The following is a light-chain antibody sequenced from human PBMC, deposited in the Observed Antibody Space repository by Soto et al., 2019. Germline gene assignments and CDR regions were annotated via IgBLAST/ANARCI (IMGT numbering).Light chain of an antibody. CDR3: QQYCTSPCT. Sequence: DIVMAQSPDSLAVSLGERATINCKSSQNVLSSSNNRNYLAWYRQKPGQPPELLIYWASTRESGVPDRFSGGGSGTDFTLTISSLKAEDVAVSYCQQYCTSPCTFGQGTKLEIK. J-gene: IGKJ2*02. CDR2: WAS. V-gene: IGKV4-1*01. CDR1: QNVLSSSNNRNY.